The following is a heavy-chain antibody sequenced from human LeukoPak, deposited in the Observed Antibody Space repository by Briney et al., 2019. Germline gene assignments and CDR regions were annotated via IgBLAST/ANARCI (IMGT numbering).Heavy chain of an antibody. CDR2: INPSGGST. CDR1: GYTFTSYY. D-gene: IGHD5/OR15-5a*01. J-gene: IGHJ3*02. Sequence: GASVKVSFKASGYTFTSYYMHWVRQAPGQGLEWMGIINPSGGSTSYAQKFQGRVTMTRDTSTSTVYMELSSLRSEDTAVCYCARKSVGRAFDIWGQGTMVTVSS. CDR3: ARKSVGRAFDI. V-gene: IGHV1-46*01.